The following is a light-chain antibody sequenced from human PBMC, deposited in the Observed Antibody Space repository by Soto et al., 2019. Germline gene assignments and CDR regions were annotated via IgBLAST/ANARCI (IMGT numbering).Light chain of an antibody. Sequence: EIVLTQSPGTLSLSPGERATLSCRASQSVSSSYLAWYQEKPGQAPRLLIYGASSRATGIPDRFSGSGSGTDFTLTISRLEPEDFAVYHCQQYGSSLPITFGQGTRLEI. CDR3: QQYGSSLPIT. CDR1: QSVSSSY. CDR2: GAS. V-gene: IGKV3-20*01. J-gene: IGKJ5*01.